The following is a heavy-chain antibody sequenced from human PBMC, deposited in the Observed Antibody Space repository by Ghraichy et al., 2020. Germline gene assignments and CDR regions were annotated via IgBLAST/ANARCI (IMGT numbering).Heavy chain of an antibody. CDR3: ARAPSPRYSSGWYDYYYYYGMDV. J-gene: IGHJ6*02. Sequence: GLSLRLSCAASGFTFSSYWMSWVRQAPGKGLEWVANIKQDGSEKYYVDSVKGRFTISRDNAKNSLYLQMNSLRAEDTAVYYCARAPSPRYSSGWYDYYYYYGMDVWGQGTTVTVSS. D-gene: IGHD6-19*01. V-gene: IGHV3-7*05. CDR1: GFTFSSYW. CDR2: IKQDGSEK.